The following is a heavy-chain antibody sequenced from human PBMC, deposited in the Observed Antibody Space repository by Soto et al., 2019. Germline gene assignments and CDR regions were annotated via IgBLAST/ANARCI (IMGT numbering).Heavy chain of an antibody. CDR1: GGTFSSYA. CDR2: NIPIFGTA. Sequence: ASVKVSCKASGGTFSSYAISWVRTAPGQGLEWMGGNIPIFGTANYAQKFQGRVTITADESTSTAYMELSSLRSEDTAVYYCARVRAEWLLLRHCSYGTDVCGPGARVTASS. D-gene: IGHD3-3*01. CDR3: ARVRAEWLLLRHCSYGTDV. V-gene: IGHV1-69*13. J-gene: IGHJ6*02.